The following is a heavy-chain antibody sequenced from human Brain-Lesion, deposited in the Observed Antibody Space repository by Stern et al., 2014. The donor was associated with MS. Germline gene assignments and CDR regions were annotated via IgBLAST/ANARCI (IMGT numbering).Heavy chain of an antibody. D-gene: IGHD2-2*01. V-gene: IGHV4-31*03. CDR2: LYHSGTT. CDR3: ARGDCGSSSCNYYYAMDV. Sequence: QVQLQESGPGLVKPSQTLSLTCTVSGGANRGDYNWSWVRQFPGKGLEWSGKLYHSGTTYFNPSLKSRLTISIYKYKNQFYLTLRSLTAADTAVYYCARGDCGSSSCNYYYAMDVWGQGTTVTVS. CDR1: GGANRGDYN. J-gene: IGHJ6*02.